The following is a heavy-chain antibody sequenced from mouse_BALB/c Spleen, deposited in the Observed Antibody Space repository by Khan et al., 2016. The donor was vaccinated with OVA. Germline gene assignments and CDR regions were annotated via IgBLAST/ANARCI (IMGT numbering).Heavy chain of an antibody. CDR3: ARGGNYWYFDV. CDR2: INTYTGEP. D-gene: IGHD1-1*02. Sequence: QIQLVQSGPELKKPGETVTISCKASGYTFTNYGMNWVKQAPGKGLKWMGWINTYTGEPTYGDDLKGRFAFSLETSASTAYLQINNLKNEDSATYFCARGGNYWYFDVWGAGTTVTVSS. V-gene: IGHV9-3-1*01. J-gene: IGHJ1*01. CDR1: GYTFTNYG.